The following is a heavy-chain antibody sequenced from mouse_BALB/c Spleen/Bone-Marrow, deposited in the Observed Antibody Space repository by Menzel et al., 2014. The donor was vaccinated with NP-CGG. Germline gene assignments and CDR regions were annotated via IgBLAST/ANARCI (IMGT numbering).Heavy chain of an antibody. J-gene: IGHJ2*01. Sequence: EVQGVESGGGLVQPGGSLRLSCATSGFTFTDYYMNWVRQPPGMALEWLGFIRNRANGYTTEYSASVKGRFTISRDNSQSFLYLQMNTLRPEDSATYYCVRDRGADFFDYWGQGTTLTVSS. CDR2: IRNRANGYTT. D-gene: IGHD2-4*01. CDR3: VRDRGADFFDY. V-gene: IGHV7-3*02. CDR1: GFTFTDYY.